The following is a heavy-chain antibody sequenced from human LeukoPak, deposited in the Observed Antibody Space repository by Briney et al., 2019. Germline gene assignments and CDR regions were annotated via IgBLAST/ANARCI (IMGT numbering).Heavy chain of an antibody. J-gene: IGHJ4*02. CDR1: GFTVCSYS. CDR3: ARVRLDSGTYSLYY. V-gene: IGHV3-48*01. CDR2: ISGRSSTK. D-gene: IGHD3-10*01. Sequence: GGSLRLSCAASGFTVCSYSMNWVRQAPGKGLEWVSYISGRSSTKYYADSVKGRFTISRDNAENSLYLQMNSLRVEDTAVYYCARVRLDSGTYSLYYWGQGTLVTVSS.